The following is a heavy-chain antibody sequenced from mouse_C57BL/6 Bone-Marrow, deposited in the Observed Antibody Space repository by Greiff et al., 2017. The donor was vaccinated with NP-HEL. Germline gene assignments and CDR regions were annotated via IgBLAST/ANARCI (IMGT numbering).Heavy chain of an antibody. Sequence: EVQRVESGGGLVKPGGSLKLSCAASGFTFSSYAMSWVRQTPEKRLEWVATISDGGSYTYYPDNVKGRFTISRDNAKNNLYLQMSHLKSEDTAMYYCARDPLTYFDYWGQGTTLTVSS. D-gene: IGHD4-1*01. V-gene: IGHV5-4*01. J-gene: IGHJ2*01. CDR2: ISDGGSYT. CDR1: GFTFSSYA. CDR3: ARDPLTYFDY.